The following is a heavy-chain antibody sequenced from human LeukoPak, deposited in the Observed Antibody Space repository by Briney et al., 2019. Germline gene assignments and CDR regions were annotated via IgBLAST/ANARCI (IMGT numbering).Heavy chain of an antibody. D-gene: IGHD1-20*01. CDR3: AKDGYNWIAFDD. CDR2: ISGTGFTT. J-gene: IGHJ4*02. CDR1: GFALSTYA. V-gene: IGHV3-23*01. Sequence: GGSLRLSCAASGFALSTYAMHWVRQAPGKGLEWVAYISGTGFTTYYADSVKGRFTISSDSSKNTLFLQMNSLRAEDTAIYYCAKDGYNWIAFDDWGQGTLVTVSS.